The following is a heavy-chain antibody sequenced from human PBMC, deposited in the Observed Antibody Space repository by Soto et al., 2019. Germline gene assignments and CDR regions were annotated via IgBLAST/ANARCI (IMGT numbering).Heavy chain of an antibody. CDR2: IYNSGTT. J-gene: IGHJ5*02. D-gene: IGHD3-10*01. CDR1: GAPISSGGYY. CDR3: AREPISTPRGVTQVDP. V-gene: IGHV4-31*03. Sequence: QVQLQESGPGLVRPSQTLSLTCTVSGAPISSGGYYWSWIRQHPGKGPEWFGYIYNSGTTFYNPSLWSRITMSLDAAENHFSLELRSVTVADTAVYYCAREPISTPRGVTQVDPWGQGTLVTVSS.